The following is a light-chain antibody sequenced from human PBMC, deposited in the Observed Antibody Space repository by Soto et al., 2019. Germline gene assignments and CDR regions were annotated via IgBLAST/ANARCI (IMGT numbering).Light chain of an antibody. CDR3: QQYGSSPFT. CDR2: GAS. CDR1: QSVSSY. J-gene: IGKJ3*01. Sequence: EIVLTQSPGTLSLSPGERATLSCRASQSVSSYLAWYQQKPGQAPRLLIYGASSRATGIPDRFSGSGSGTDFTLTITRLEPADFALYYCQQYGSSPFTFCPGTKVDIK. V-gene: IGKV3-20*01.